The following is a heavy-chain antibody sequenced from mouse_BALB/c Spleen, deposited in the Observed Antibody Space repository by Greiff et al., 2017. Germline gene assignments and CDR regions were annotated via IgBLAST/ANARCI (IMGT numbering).Heavy chain of an antibody. CDR3: AGYRSYAMDY. CDR2: ISSGGSYT. D-gene: IGHD2-14*01. J-gene: IGHJ4*01. Sequence: DVMLVESGGGLVKPGGSLKLSCAASGFTFSSYAMSWVRQTPEKRLEWVATISSGGSYTYYPDSVKGRFTISRDNAKNTLYLQMSSLRSEDTAMYYCAGYRSYAMDYWGQGTSVTVSS. V-gene: IGHV5-9-1*01. CDR1: GFTFSSYA.